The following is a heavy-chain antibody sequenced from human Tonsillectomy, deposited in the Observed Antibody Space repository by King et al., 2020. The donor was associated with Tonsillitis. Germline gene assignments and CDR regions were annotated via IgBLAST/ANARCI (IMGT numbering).Heavy chain of an antibody. J-gene: IGHJ4*02. D-gene: IGHD3-10*01. V-gene: IGHV3-23*04. CDR3: AKDAGGFGAYYFDY. CDR2: ISGSGGST. CDR1: GFTFSSYA. Sequence: VQLVESGGGLVQPGGSLRVSCAASGFTFSSYAMNWVRQAPGKGLEWVSTISGSGGSTNYADSVKGRFTISRDNSKNTLYLQMNSLRAEDTAVYYCAKDAGGFGAYYFDYWGQGTLVTVSS.